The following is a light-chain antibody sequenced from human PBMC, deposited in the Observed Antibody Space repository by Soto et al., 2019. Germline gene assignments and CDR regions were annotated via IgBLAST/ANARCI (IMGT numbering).Light chain of an antibody. CDR3: QQYNSYSPLT. CDR1: QNINTD. CDR2: HAS. J-gene: IGKJ3*01. Sequence: DIQMTQSPSTLSASVGDRVTITCRASQNINTDLAWYQQKPGKVPNLLIYHASSLVTGVPSRFSGSGSGTEFTLTISSLQPDDFATYYCQQYNSYSPLTFGPGTRVDIK. V-gene: IGKV1-5*01.